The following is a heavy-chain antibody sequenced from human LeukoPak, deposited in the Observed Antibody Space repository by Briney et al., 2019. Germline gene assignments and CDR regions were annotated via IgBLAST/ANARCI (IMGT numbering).Heavy chain of an antibody. Sequence: GSLRLSCAAAGFTFSDRYMSWIRQAPGKGMEWVAYISPNANTIHYADSVKGRFTISRDNAKNSLYLQMNSLRAEDTAVYYCAREFKRGYSYGAIDYWGQGTLVTVSS. D-gene: IGHD5-18*01. J-gene: IGHJ4*02. CDR3: AREFKRGYSYGAIDY. CDR2: ISPNANTI. CDR1: GFTFSDRY. V-gene: IGHV3-11*04.